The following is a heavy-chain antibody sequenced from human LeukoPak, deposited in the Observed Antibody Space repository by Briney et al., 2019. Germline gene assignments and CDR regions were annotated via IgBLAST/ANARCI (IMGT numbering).Heavy chain of an antibody. D-gene: IGHD3-3*01. J-gene: IGHJ3*02. CDR3: ASEELRFGVVIPDAFDI. CDR2: INPSGGST. V-gene: IGHV1-46*01. Sequence: ASVKVSCKASGYTFTSYYMHWVRQAPGQGLEWMGIINPSGGSTSYAQKFQGRVTMTRDTSTSTVYMELSSLRSEDTAVYYCASEELRFGVVIPDAFDIWGQGTMVTVSS. CDR1: GYTFTSYY.